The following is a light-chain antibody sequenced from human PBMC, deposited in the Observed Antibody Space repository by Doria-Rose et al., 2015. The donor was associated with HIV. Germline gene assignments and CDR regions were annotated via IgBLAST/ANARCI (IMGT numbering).Light chain of an antibody. Sequence: TQFPGTLSLSPGERATLSCRASQSFSSTYLAWYQQKPGQAPSLLIYDGSTSATGIPDRFSASGSGTDFTLTINRLEPEDFALYYCHQYGTSWTFGQGTKVEI. CDR3: HQYGTSWT. CDR2: DGS. V-gene: IGKV3-20*01. CDR1: QSFSSTY. J-gene: IGKJ1*01.